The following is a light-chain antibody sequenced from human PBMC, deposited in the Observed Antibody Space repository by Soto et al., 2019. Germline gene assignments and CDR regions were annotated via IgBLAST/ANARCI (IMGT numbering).Light chain of an antibody. CDR3: HQRNK. Sequence: EVVLTQSPATLSLAPVEGATLSCRASQFLSSYLAWYQQKPGQPPRLLIYDTSNRATGIPARFSGSRSGTDFTLTISSLEPEDFGVYFCHQRNKFGQGTRLEIK. CDR1: QFLSSY. J-gene: IGKJ5*01. CDR2: DTS. V-gene: IGKV3-11*01.